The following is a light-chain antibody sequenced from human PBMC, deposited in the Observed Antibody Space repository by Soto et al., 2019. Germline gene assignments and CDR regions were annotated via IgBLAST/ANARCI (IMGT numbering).Light chain of an antibody. CDR2: EVS. V-gene: IGLV2-8*01. J-gene: IGLJ1*01. CDR3: SSYAGSSTV. CDR1: SSDVGAYNY. Sequence: QSALTQPPSASGSPGQSVTISCTGTSSDVGAYNYVSWYQQHPGKAPKLMIYEVSYRPSGVPDRFSGSKSGNTASLTVSGLQAEDEADYYYSSYAGSSTVFGTGTKVTVL.